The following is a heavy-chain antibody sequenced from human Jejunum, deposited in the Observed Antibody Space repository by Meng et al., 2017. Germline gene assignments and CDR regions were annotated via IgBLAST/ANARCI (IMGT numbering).Heavy chain of an antibody. CDR3: ARDIASSWFYS. CDR2: IHNSGST. D-gene: IGHD6-13*01. Sequence: GSLRLSCSVSGDSMSTRSYYWGWIRQPPGMGLEWIGTIHNSGSTSYNPSLKSRVTISVDMSKNHFSLKLTSVTAADTAMYFCARDIASSWFYSWGQGRLVTVSS. J-gene: IGHJ5*02. V-gene: IGHV4-39*07. CDR1: GDSMSTRSYY.